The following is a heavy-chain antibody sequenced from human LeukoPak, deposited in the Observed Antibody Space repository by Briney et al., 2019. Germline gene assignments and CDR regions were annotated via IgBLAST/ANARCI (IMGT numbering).Heavy chain of an antibody. CDR2: IKQDGSEK. CDR1: GFTFSSYW. J-gene: IGHJ4*02. Sequence: GGSLRLSCAASGFTFSSYWLSWVRQAPGKGLEWVANIKQDGSEKYYVDSVKGRFTISRDNAKNSLYLQMNSLRAEDTAVYYCGVATIGAVDYWGQGTLVTVSS. D-gene: IGHD5-12*01. CDR3: GVATIGAVDY. V-gene: IGHV3-7*01.